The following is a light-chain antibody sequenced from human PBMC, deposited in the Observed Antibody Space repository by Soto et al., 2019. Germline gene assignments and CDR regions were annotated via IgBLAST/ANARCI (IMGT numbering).Light chain of an antibody. CDR3: QQYSNWPPYT. V-gene: IGKV3-15*01. CDR1: QSVGSN. CDR2: GAS. J-gene: IGKJ2*01. Sequence: ETVMTQSPANLSVSPRERVTLSCRASQSVGSNLVWYQQKPGQAPRLLIYGASARAIGIPARFSGSGSGTEFTLTISSLQSEDVAVYYCQQYSNWPPYTFGQGTKLEIK.